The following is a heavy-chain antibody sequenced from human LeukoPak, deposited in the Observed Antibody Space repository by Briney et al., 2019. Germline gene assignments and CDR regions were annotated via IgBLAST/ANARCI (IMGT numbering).Heavy chain of an antibody. CDR2: ISSSSSYI. CDR3: ARDRATYSSGWSIASPIDY. Sequence: PGGSLRLSCAASGFTFSSYSMNWVRQAPGKGLGWVSSISSSSSYIYYADSVKGRFTISRDNAKNSLYLQMNSLRAEDTAVYCCARDRATYSSGWSIASPIDYWGQGTLVTVSS. CDR1: GFTFSSYS. V-gene: IGHV3-21*01. J-gene: IGHJ4*02. D-gene: IGHD6-19*01.